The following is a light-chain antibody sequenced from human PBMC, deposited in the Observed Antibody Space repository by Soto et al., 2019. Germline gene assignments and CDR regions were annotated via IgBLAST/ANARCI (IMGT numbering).Light chain of an antibody. V-gene: IGKV3-20*01. J-gene: IGKJ1*01. CDR1: QSINSF. Sequence: EIVLTHSPCTLSLSPGGGATRSSMASQSINSFLAWYQQRRGQAPRLLIGGASNRATGIPDSFSGSGSGTDFTLTVSRLEPEDFAGYYRQQYGVSPLTFRQGTKV. CDR3: QQYGVSPLT. CDR2: GAS.